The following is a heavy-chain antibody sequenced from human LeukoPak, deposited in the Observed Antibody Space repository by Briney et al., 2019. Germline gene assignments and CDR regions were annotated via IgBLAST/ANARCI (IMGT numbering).Heavy chain of an antibody. V-gene: IGHV3-23*01. Sequence: GGSLRLSCAASGFTFSSYAMSWVRQAPGKGLEWVAAISGSGGSTYYADSVKGRFTISRDNSKNTLYLQMNSLRAEDTAVYYCAKDRQWQLVPNGPIYYYYYYMDVWGKGTTVTVSS. CDR1: GFTFSSYA. CDR2: ISGSGGST. D-gene: IGHD6-6*01. J-gene: IGHJ6*03. CDR3: AKDRQWQLVPNGPIYYYYYYMDV.